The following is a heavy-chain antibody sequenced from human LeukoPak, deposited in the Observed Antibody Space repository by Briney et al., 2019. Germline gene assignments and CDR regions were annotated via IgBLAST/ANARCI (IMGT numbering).Heavy chain of an antibody. CDR2: IDNGGSDT. D-gene: IGHD6-19*01. CDR3: ASDYSSGWYDY. Sequence: GGSLRLSCVGSGFTFNNYWMHWVRQVPGKGLVWVSRIDNGGSDTRHADSVKSRFTISRDNAKNTLYLQMNSLRAEDTAVYYCASDYSSGWYDYWGQGTLVTVSS. J-gene: IGHJ4*02. CDR1: GFTFNNYW. V-gene: IGHV3-74*01.